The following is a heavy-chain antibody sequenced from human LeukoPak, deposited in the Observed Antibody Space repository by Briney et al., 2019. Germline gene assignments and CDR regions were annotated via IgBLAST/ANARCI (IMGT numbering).Heavy chain of an antibody. D-gene: IGHD5-18*01. Sequence: ASVKVSCKASGYTFTSYDINWVRQATGQGLEWMGWMNPNSGNTGYAQKFQGRVTMTRNTSISTAYMELSSLRSDDTAVYYCARDPRGYSYGYFDYWGQGTLVTVSS. CDR3: ARDPRGYSYGYFDY. CDR2: MNPNSGNT. J-gene: IGHJ4*02. CDR1: GYTFTSYD. V-gene: IGHV1-8*01.